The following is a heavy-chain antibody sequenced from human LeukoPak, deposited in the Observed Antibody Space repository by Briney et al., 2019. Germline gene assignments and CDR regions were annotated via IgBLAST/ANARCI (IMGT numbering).Heavy chain of an antibody. Sequence: GGSLRLSCAASGFPFSSYAMRWVRQAPGKGLEWVSGISGSGGGTYYADSVKGRFTISRDNSENTLYLQMNSLGADDTAVYYCARGRIGPDYWGQGTLVTVSS. CDR1: GFPFSSYA. J-gene: IGHJ4*02. CDR2: ISGSGGGT. CDR3: ARGRIGPDY. V-gene: IGHV3-23*01. D-gene: IGHD3/OR15-3a*01.